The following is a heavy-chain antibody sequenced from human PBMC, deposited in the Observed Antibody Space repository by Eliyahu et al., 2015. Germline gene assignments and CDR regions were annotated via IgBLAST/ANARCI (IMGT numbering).Heavy chain of an antibody. D-gene: IGHD6-19*01. CDR3: ARARTDTGGGWYVDY. J-gene: IGHJ4*02. CDR2: ITTSSTYI. CDR1: GFTFSSYS. Sequence: EVQLVESGGGLVKPGGSLRLSCAASGFTFSSYSLTWVRQAPGKGLEWVSSITTSSTYINYADSVAGRFTISRDSAKNSLYLQMNSLRAEDTAVYYCARARTDTGGGWYVDYWGQGTLVTVSS. V-gene: IGHV3-21*01.